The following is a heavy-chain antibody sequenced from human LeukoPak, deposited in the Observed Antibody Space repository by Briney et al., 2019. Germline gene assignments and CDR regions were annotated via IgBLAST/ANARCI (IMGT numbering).Heavy chain of an antibody. CDR3: AREITIFGVVTPYFDY. Sequence: SETLSLTCTVSGGSISSYYWSWIRQPPGKRLEWIGYIYYSGSTNYNPSLKSRVTISVGTSKNQFSLKLSSVTAADTAVYYCAREITIFGVVTPYFDYWGQGTLVTVSS. CDR2: IYYSGST. D-gene: IGHD3-3*01. V-gene: IGHV4-59*01. J-gene: IGHJ4*02. CDR1: GGSISSYY.